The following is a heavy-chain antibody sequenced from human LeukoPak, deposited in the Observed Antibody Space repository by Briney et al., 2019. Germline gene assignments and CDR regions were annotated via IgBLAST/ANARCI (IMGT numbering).Heavy chain of an antibody. D-gene: IGHD3-9*01. V-gene: IGHV4-59*12. J-gene: IGHJ4*02. Sequence: SETLSLTCTVSGGSISSYYWSWIRQPPGKGLEWIGYIYYSGSTNYNPSLKSRVTISVDTSKNQSSLKLSSVTAADTAVYYCARGVRDILTGYYYFDYWGQGTLVTVSS. CDR2: IYYSGST. CDR3: ARGVRDILTGYYYFDY. CDR1: GGSISSYY.